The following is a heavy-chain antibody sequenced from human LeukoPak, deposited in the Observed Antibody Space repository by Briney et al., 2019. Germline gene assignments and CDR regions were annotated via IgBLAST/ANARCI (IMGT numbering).Heavy chain of an antibody. J-gene: IGHJ6*02. V-gene: IGHV3-21*01. Sequence: GGSLRLSCAASGFTFSSYSMNWVRQAPGKGLEWVSSINISSSYIYYADSVKGRFTISRDNAKNTLYLQMNSLRAEDTAVYHCARRPESGTASAYNFYGMDVWGQGTTVTVSS. D-gene: IGHD1-7*01. CDR3: ARRPESGTASAYNFYGMDV. CDR2: INISSSYI. CDR1: GFTFSSYS.